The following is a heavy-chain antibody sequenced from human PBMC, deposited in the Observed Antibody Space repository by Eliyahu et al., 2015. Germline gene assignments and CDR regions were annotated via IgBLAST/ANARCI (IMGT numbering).Heavy chain of an antibody. CDR1: GFTFXXYA. D-gene: IGHD1-14*01. CDR2: ISGSGGST. J-gene: IGHJ4*02. CDR3: ARPLAGFTGGPPEGSGC. Sequence: EVQLLESGGGLVQPGGSLRLSCAASGFTFXXYAMXXVRQAPGKGLEWVSAISGSGGSTYYADSVKGRFTISRDNSKNTLYLQMNSLRAEDTAVYYCARPLAGFTGGPPEGSGCWGQGTLVTVSS. V-gene: IGHV3-23*01.